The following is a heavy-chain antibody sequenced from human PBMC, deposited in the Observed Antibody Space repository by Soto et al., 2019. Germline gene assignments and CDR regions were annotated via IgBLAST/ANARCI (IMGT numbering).Heavy chain of an antibody. J-gene: IGHJ5*02. Sequence: SVKVSCKASGGTFSSYAISWVRQAPGQGLEWMGGIIPIFGTANYAQKFQGRVTITADESTSTAYMELSSLRSEDTAVYYCAARSGYYLNWFDPWGQGTLVTVSS. CDR1: GGTFSSYA. CDR2: IIPIFGTA. V-gene: IGHV1-69*13. D-gene: IGHD3-22*01. CDR3: AARSGYYLNWFDP.